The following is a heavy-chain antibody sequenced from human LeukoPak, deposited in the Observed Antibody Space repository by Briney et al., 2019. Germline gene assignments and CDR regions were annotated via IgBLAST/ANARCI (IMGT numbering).Heavy chain of an antibody. CDR1: GYTFTRYY. CDR3: ARDSSGYRSWFDP. V-gene: IGHV1-46*01. CDR2: INPSGGSR. J-gene: IGHJ5*02. Sequence: ASVKVSCKASGYTFTRYYMHWVRQAPGQGLEWMGIINPSGGSRSYAQKFQGRVTMTRDMSTSTVYMELSSPRSEDTAVYYCARDSSGYRSWFDPWGQGTLVTVSS. D-gene: IGHD3-22*01.